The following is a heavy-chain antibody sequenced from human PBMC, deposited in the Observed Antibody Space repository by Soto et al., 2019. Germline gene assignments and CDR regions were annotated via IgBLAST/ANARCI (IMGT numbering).Heavy chain of an antibody. J-gene: IGHJ4*02. CDR2: ISYDGSNK. CDR1: GFTFSSYA. CDR3: ASLVRELFDY. V-gene: IGHV3-30-3*01. D-gene: IGHD1-26*01. Sequence: PGGSLRLSCAASGFTFSSYAMHWVRQAPGKGLEWVAVISYDGSNKYYADSVKGRFTISRDNSKNTLYLQMNSLRAEDRAVYYCASLVRELFDYWGQGTLVTVSS.